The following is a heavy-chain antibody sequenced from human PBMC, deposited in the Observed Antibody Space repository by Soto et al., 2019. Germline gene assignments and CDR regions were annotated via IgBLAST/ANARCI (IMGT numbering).Heavy chain of an antibody. Sequence: PSETLSLTCAVSGGSISSSNWWSWVRQPPGKGLKWIGYIYYSGSTNYNPSLKSRVTISVDTSKNHFSLKLSSVTAADTAVYYCARRYGSCFDYWGQGTLVTVSS. CDR3: ARRYGSCFDY. CDR1: GGSISSSNW. CDR2: IYYSGST. J-gene: IGHJ4*02. V-gene: IGHV4-4*02. D-gene: IGHD5-18*01.